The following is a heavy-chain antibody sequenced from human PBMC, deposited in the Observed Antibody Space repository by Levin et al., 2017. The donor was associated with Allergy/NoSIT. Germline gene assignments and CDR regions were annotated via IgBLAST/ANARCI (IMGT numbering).Heavy chain of an antibody. V-gene: IGHV3-30*03. Sequence: GGSLRLSCAVSGLNFNSYGMNWVRQARGKGLEWVALISSAGSDGYYADSVRGRFTISRDNSKSTLYLQMNSLRPDDTAVYYCAARVFDYWGQGTLVTVSS. CDR1: GLNFNSYG. CDR2: ISSAGSDG. J-gene: IGHJ4*02. CDR3: AARVFDY.